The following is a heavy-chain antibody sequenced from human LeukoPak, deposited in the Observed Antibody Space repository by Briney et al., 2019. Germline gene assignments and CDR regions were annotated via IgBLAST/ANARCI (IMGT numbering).Heavy chain of an antibody. D-gene: IGHD3-16*02. J-gene: IGHJ4*02. Sequence: PGGSLRLSCAASGFTFSSYAMSWVRQAPGKGLERVSVIYSGGSTYYADSVKGRFTISRDNSKNTLYLQLNSLRAEDTAVYYCARYRTDYFDYWGQGTLVTVSS. CDR1: GFTFSSYA. CDR2: IYSGGST. V-gene: IGHV3-53*01. CDR3: ARYRTDYFDY.